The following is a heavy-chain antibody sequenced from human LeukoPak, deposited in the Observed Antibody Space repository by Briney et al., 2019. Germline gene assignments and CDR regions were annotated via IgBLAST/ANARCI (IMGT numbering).Heavy chain of an antibody. CDR2: IYYSGST. CDR1: GVSISSGDYY. Sequence: SQTLSLTCTVSGVSISSGDYYWGWIRQPPGKGLEWIGYIYYSGSTYYNPSLKSRVTISVDTSKNQFSLKLSSVTAADTAVYYCARENPLYCSSTSCYAFDYWGQGTLVTVSS. D-gene: IGHD2-2*01. V-gene: IGHV4-30-4*08. CDR3: ARENPLYCSSTSCYAFDY. J-gene: IGHJ4*02.